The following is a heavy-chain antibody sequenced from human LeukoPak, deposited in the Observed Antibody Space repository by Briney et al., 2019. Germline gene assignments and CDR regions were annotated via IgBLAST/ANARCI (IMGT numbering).Heavy chain of an antibody. CDR3: ARAYSSRWSRSGMDV. V-gene: IGHV1-8*01. J-gene: IGHJ6*02. D-gene: IGHD6-13*01. CDR2: MNPNSGNT. Sequence: GASVKVSCKASGYTFTSYDINWGRKATGQGLEWMGWMNPNSGNTGYAQKFQGRVTMTRNTSISTAYMELSSLRSDDTAVYYCARAYSSRWSRSGMDVWGQGTTVTVSS. CDR1: GYTFTSYD.